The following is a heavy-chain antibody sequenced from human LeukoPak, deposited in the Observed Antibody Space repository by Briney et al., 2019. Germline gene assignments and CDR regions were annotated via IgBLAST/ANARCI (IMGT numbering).Heavy chain of an antibody. CDR1: GFTFSSYA. V-gene: IGHV3-30*04. CDR3: ARAHRDGDYFDY. D-gene: IGHD5-24*01. CDR2: ISYDGSNK. Sequence: GGSLRLSCAASGFTFSSYAMHWVRQAPGKGLEWVAVISYDGSNKYYADSVKGRFTISRDNSKNTLYLQMTSLRAEDTAVYYCARAHRDGDYFDYWGQGTLVTVSS. J-gene: IGHJ4*02.